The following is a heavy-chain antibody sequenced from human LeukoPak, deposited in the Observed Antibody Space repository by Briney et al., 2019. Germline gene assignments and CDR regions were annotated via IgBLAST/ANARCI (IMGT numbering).Heavy chain of an antibody. J-gene: IGHJ6*02. CDR1: GFTFTSYW. V-gene: IGHV3-74*01. CDR2: VNSDGSST. CDR3: ARGRYYGMDV. Sequence: HPGGSLRLSCAASGFTFTSYWMHWARQAPGKGLVWVSRVNSDGSSTTYADSVKGRFTISRDNAKNTLYLQMNSLRAEDTAVYYCARGRYYGMDVWGQGTTVTVS.